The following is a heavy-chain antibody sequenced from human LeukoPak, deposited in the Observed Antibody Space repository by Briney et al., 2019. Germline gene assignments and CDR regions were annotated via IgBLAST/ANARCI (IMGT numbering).Heavy chain of an antibody. J-gene: IGHJ4*02. V-gene: IGHV3-23*01. CDR1: GFTFRSYA. CDR3: ARYDGGSGPFDY. CDR2: TTGSGDKL. Sequence: PGGSLRLSCTASGFTFRSYALSWVRQAPGKGLEWVSATTGSGDKLFYADSVKGRFTISRDNSKNTLYLQMNSLRAEDTAVYYCARYDGGSGPFDYWGRGTLVTVSS. D-gene: IGHD3-10*01.